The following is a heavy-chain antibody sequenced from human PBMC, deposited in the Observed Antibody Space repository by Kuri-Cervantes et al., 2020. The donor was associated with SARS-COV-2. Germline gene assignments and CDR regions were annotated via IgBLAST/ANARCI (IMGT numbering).Heavy chain of an antibody. CDR3: ARDSGDDFWTGSLAGYFDY. J-gene: IGHJ4*02. Sequence: ASVKVSCKASGYTFTGYYMHWVRQAPGQGLEWMGWINPKTGGAKYAQKFQGRVTMTRDTSINTAYMELSRLRSDDTALYYCARDSGDDFWTGSLAGYFDYWGQGTLVTVSS. D-gene: IGHD3/OR15-3a*01. CDR1: GYTFTGYY. V-gene: IGHV1-2*02. CDR2: INPKTGGA.